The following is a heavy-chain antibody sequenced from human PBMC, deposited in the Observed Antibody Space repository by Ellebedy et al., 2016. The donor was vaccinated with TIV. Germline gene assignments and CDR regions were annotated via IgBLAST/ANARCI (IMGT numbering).Heavy chain of an antibody. Sequence: PGGSLRLSCTASGFTFSRYSMTWVRQAPGKGLEWISYITSGISIYYADSVKGRFTISRDNAKNSLYLQMNSLRVEDTAVYYCAREAWGSYGTEYLQHWGQGTLVTVSA. D-gene: IGHD3-16*01. J-gene: IGHJ1*01. CDR3: AREAWGSYGTEYLQH. V-gene: IGHV3-48*04. CDR2: ITSGISI. CDR1: GFTFSRYS.